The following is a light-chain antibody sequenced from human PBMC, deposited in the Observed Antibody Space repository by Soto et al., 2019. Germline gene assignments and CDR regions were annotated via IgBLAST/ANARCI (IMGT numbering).Light chain of an antibody. CDR2: SSD. CDR1: SSKIGGNS. Sequence: QSVLTQPPSASGTPGQGVIISCSGSSSKIGGNSVNWYQQFPGTAPKRLIYSSDQRPSGVPDRFSGSKSGTSASLAISGLQSEDEADYYCAAWDDTLNGPIFGGGTKVTVL. CDR3: AAWDDTLNGPI. V-gene: IGLV1-44*01. J-gene: IGLJ2*01.